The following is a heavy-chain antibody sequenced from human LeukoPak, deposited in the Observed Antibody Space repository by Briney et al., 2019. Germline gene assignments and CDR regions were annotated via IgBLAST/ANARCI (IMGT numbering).Heavy chain of an antibody. CDR2: INHSGST. CDR1: GGSFSGYY. Sequence: SETLSLTCAAYGGSFSGYYWSWIRQPPGKGLEWIGEINHSGSTNYNPSLKSRVTISVDTSKNQFSLKLSSVTAADTAVYYCARPADILTGLRAFDIWGQGTMVTVSS. CDR3: ARPADILTGLRAFDI. D-gene: IGHD3-9*01. J-gene: IGHJ3*02. V-gene: IGHV4-34*01.